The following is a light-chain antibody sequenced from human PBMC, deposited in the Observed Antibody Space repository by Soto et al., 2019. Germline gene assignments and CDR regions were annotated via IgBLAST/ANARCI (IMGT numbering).Light chain of an antibody. J-gene: IGKJ1*01. CDR2: AAS. Sequence: IQLTQSPSSLSASVGDRVNITCRASQSITRYLNWYQQKPGKAPNLLIYAASSLHSGVPSRFSGAGSGTDFTLTISSLQPEDVATYYCQQTSRTPKTLGQGTKVDIK. CDR1: QSITRY. CDR3: QQTSRTPKT. V-gene: IGKV1-39*01.